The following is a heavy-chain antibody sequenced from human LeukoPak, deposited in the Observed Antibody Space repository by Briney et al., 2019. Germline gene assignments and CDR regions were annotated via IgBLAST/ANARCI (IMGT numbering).Heavy chain of an antibody. V-gene: IGHV4-59*01. CDR3: ARGSVLLSMDV. CDR2: IYHSGST. D-gene: IGHD3-10*01. CDR1: GGFIGSFY. J-gene: IGHJ6*01. Sequence: SETLSLTCTVSGGFIGSFYWSWIRQPPGKRLEWIGYIYHSGSTNYNPSLKSRVTISVDTSKNQFSLKLSSVTAADTAVCYCARGSVLLSMDVWGKGTTVTISS.